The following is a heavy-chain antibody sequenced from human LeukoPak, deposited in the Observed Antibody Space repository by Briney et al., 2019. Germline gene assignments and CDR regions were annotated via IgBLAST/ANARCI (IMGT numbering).Heavy chain of an antibody. Sequence: SETLSLTCTVSGYSISSGYYWGWIRQPPGKGLEWIGTIYRSGSTYSNPSLRGRVTISVDTSKNQFSLKLSSVTAADTAVYYCARTGAGYYYYYMDVWAKGPRSPSP. CDR2: IYRSGST. J-gene: IGHJ6*03. CDR1: GYSISSGYY. CDR3: ARTGAGYYYYYMDV. V-gene: IGHV4-38-2*02. D-gene: IGHD1-26*01.